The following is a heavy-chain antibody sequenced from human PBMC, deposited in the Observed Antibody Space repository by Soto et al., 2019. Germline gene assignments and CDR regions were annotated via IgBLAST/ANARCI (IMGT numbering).Heavy chain of an antibody. CDR3: VRARYAGFDY. Sequence: VQLQESGPGLVKPSQTLSLTCTVSGGSFNSDDYYWSWIRQPPGQGLEWIGYIYYSGSTNSNPSLKRRVTMSVDTSKNQFSLRLRSVTAADTAVYFCVRARYAGFDYWGQGTLVIVSS. J-gene: IGHJ4*02. CDR2: IYYSGST. D-gene: IGHD1-1*01. V-gene: IGHV4-30-4*01. CDR1: GGSFNSDDYY.